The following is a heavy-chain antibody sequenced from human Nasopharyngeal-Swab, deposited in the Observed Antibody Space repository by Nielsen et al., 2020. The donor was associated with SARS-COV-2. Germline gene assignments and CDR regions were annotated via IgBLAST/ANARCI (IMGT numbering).Heavy chain of an antibody. CDR3: AKPLSGYYYFQH. V-gene: IGHV3-30*18. J-gene: IGHJ1*01. Sequence: GESLKISCAASGFTFDDYAMHWVRQAPGKGLEWVAVISYDGSNKYYADSVKGRFTISRDNSKNTLYLQMNSLRAEDTAVYYCAKPLSGYYYFQHWGQGTLVTVSS. D-gene: IGHD3-22*01. CDR2: ISYDGSNK. CDR1: GFTFDDYA.